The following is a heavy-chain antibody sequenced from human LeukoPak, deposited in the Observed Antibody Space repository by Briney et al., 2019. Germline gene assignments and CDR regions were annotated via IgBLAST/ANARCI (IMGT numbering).Heavy chain of an antibody. D-gene: IGHD5-18*01. CDR3: ARAVGLWLPQLDY. J-gene: IGHJ4*02. CDR1: GGTFSSYA. Sequence: SVKVSCKASGGTFSSYAISWVRQAPGQGLEWMGRIIPILGIANYAQKFQGRVTITADKSTSAAYMELSSLRSEDTAVYYCARAVGLWLPQLDYWGQGTLVTVSS. CDR2: IIPILGIA. V-gene: IGHV1-69*04.